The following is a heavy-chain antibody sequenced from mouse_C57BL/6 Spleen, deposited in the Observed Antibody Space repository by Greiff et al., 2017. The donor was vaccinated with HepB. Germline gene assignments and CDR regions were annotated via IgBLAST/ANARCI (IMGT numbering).Heavy chain of an antibody. CDR2: IDPSDSYT. D-gene: IGHD1-1*01. V-gene: IGHV1-69*01. J-gene: IGHJ2*01. CDR1: GYTFTSYW. CDR3: ARNYYYGSSYFDY. Sequence: QVQLQQPGAELVMPGASVKLSCKASGYTFTSYWMHWAKQRPGQGLEWIGEIDPSDSYTNYNQKLKGKSTLTVDKSSSTAYMQLSSLTSEDSAVYYCARNYYYGSSYFDYWGQGTTLTVSS.